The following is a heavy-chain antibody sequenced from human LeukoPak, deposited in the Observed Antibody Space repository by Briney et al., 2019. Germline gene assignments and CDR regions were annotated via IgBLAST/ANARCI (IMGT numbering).Heavy chain of an antibody. D-gene: IGHD2-2*01. V-gene: IGHV1-18*01. J-gene: IGHJ5*02. CDR3: ARVPAAIGRTRNNWFDP. CDR1: GYTFTSYG. Sequence: ASVKVSCKASGYTFTSYGISWVRQAPGQGLEWMGWISAYNGNTNYAQKLQGRVTMTTDTSTSTAYMELRSLRSDDTAVYYCARVPAAIGRTRNNWFDPWGQGTLVTVSS. CDR2: ISAYNGNT.